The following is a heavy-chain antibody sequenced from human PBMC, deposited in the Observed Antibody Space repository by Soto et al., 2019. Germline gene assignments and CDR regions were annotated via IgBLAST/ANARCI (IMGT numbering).Heavy chain of an antibody. CDR1: GGSISSGGYY. Sequence: PSATLSLTCTVSGGSISSGGYYWSWIRQHPGKGLEWIGYIYYSGSTYYNPSLKSRVTISVDTSKNQFSLKLSSVTAADTAVYYCARDTPRGYSYGSFEYWGQGTLVTVSS. D-gene: IGHD5-18*01. CDR2: IYYSGST. J-gene: IGHJ4*02. V-gene: IGHV4-31*03. CDR3: ARDTPRGYSYGSFEY.